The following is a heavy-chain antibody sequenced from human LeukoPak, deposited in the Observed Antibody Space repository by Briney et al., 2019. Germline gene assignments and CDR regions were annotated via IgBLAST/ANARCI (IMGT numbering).Heavy chain of an antibody. CDR2: ITPNSGGT. V-gene: IGHV1-2*02. CDR1: GYTFTGYY. J-gene: IGHJ4*02. D-gene: IGHD3-3*01. Sequence: GASVKVSCKASGYTFTGYYMHWVRQAPGQGLEWMGWITPNSGGTNYAQKFQGRVTMTRDTSISTAYMELSRLRSDDTAVYYCALVWSGYKYYFDYWGQGTLVTVSS. CDR3: ALVWSGYKYYFDY.